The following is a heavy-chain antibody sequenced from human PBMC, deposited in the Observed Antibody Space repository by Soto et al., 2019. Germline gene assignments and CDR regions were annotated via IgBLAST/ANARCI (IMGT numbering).Heavy chain of an antibody. CDR3: ARVGTIFGARGYYYYGMDV. D-gene: IGHD3-3*01. CDR1: GGTFSSYA. J-gene: IGHJ6*02. V-gene: IGHV1-69*13. CDR2: IIPIFGTA. Sequence: GASVKVSCKASGGTFSSYAISWVRQAPGQGLEWMGGIIPIFGTASYAQKFQGRVTITADESTSTAYMELSSLRSEDTAVYYCARVGTIFGARGYYYYGMDVWGQGTTVTVSS.